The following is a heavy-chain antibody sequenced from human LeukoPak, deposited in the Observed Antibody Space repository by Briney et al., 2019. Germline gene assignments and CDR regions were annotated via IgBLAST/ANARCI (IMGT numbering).Heavy chain of an antibody. CDR3: SRQVVGNDY. J-gene: IGHJ4*02. CDR2: INHSGYT. CDR1: GESSFSNYY. V-gene: IGHV4-34*01. Sequence: SETLSLTCAVYGESSFSNYYWSWIRQTPGGALEWIGEINHSGYTNYSPSLKSRVTLSIDTSKNQFSLRLNSVTAADTAVYYCSRQVVGNDYWGQGTLVTVSS. D-gene: IGHD3-22*01.